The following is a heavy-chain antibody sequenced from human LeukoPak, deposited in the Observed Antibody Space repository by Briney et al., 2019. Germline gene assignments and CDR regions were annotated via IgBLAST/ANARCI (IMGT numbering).Heavy chain of an antibody. Sequence: SVKVSCKASGGTFSSYAISWVRQVPGQGLEWMGRIIPILGIANYAQKFQGRVTITADKSTSTAYMELSSLRSEDTAVYYCARAHGKNFDYWGQGTLVTVSS. J-gene: IGHJ4*02. V-gene: IGHV1-69*04. CDR1: GGTFSSYA. CDR3: ARAHGKNFDY. CDR2: IIPILGIA.